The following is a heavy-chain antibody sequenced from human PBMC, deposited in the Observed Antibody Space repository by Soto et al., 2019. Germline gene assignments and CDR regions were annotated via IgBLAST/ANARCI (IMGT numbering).Heavy chain of an antibody. V-gene: IGHV1-2*02. CDR2: INPNSGGT. Sequence: ASVKVSCKASGYTFTGYYMHWVRQAPGQGLEWMGWINPNSGGTNYAQKFQGRVTMTRDTSISTAYMELSRLRSDDTAVYYCARGSDSPYYDFWSGYQNWFDPWGQGTLVTVSS. CDR3: ARGSDSPYYDFWSGYQNWFDP. J-gene: IGHJ5*02. D-gene: IGHD3-3*01. CDR1: GYTFTGYY.